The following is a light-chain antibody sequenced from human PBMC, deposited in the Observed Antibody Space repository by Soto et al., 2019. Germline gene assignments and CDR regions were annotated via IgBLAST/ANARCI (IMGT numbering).Light chain of an antibody. CDR1: SSYVGGYEY. V-gene: IGLV2-14*01. CDR2: DVT. J-gene: IGLJ1*01. CDR3: TSPTPGSLYV. Sequence: QGVLDKPASVYGSPGQSIPISCTGTSSYVGGYEYVSWYQHQPDKAPKLIIYDVTNRPSGVSNRFSGSKSGNTASLTISGLQAEDEADYFCTSPTPGSLYVFGTGTKFTVL.